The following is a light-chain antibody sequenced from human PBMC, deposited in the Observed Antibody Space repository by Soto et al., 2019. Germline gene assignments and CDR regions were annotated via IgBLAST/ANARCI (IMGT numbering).Light chain of an antibody. CDR2: DVN. V-gene: IGLV2-14*01. CDR1: SSDVGSYNS. J-gene: IGLJ1*01. Sequence: QSVLTQPASVSGSPGQVISIAFAGTSSDVGSYNSVSWYQQYPGKAPKLMIHDVNNRPSGVSDRFSGSKSGNTASLTISGLQAEDEADYYCSSFTSSTSYVFGSGTKVTGL. CDR3: SSFTSSTSYV.